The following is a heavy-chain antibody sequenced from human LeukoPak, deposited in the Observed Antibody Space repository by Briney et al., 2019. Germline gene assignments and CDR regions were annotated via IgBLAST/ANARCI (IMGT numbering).Heavy chain of an antibody. Sequence: GGSLRLSCAASGFSFSIYWTGWVRQAPGKGLEWVANIKQDGSEKYYVDSVKGRVTISRDNAKNSLYLQMNSLRAEDTAVYYCARDSYSSSWYRYYYYGMDVWGQGTTVSVSS. CDR1: GFSFSIYW. CDR3: ARDSYSSSWYRYYYYGMDV. CDR2: IKQDGSEK. D-gene: IGHD6-13*01. V-gene: IGHV3-7*01. J-gene: IGHJ6*02.